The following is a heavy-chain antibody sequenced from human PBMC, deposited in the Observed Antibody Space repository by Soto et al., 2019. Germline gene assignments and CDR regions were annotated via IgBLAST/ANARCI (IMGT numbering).Heavy chain of an antibody. CDR1: EIIFSYYA. V-gene: IGHV3-23*01. CDR3: LKFSGYGSRPAHYYMDV. J-gene: IGHJ6*03. CDR2: ISGSGSST. D-gene: IGHD3-10*01. Sequence: GASLRLSCAASEIIFSYYAISLVHQAAGKRLELVSTISGSGSSTYYADSVKGRVTIYRDNSKNTLYLQMNSLRAEDTAVYYCLKFSGYGSRPAHYYMDVWGKGTTGTGSS.